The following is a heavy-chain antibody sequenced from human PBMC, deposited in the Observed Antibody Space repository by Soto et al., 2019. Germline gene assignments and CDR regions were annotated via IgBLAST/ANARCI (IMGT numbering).Heavy chain of an antibody. CDR1: GYAFSNYW. D-gene: IGHD2-21*01. CDR3: SRQGGDGYHIDY. CDR2: IDPTDSFT. Sequence: GESLKLSCEGSGYAFSNYWINLVRQVSGKGLEWMGRIDPTDSFTNYSPSFQGHVTFSVDKSTSTAYVQWSSLKAADTAMDYCSRQGGDGYHIDYWGQGTRVTVPS. V-gene: IGHV5-10-1*01. J-gene: IGHJ4*02.